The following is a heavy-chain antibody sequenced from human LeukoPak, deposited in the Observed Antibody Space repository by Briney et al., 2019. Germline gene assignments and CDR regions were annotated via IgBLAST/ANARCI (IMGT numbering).Heavy chain of an antibody. D-gene: IGHD2-8*01. CDR3: AKERDGYKWSDY. CDR1: GFTFSNAW. V-gene: IGHV3-23*01. J-gene: IGHJ4*02. Sequence: GGSLRLSCAASGFTFSNAWMSWVRQAPGKGLEWVSAISGSGGSTYYADSVKGRFTISRDNSKNTLYLQMNSLRAEDTAVYYCAKERDGYKWSDYWGQGTLVTVSS. CDR2: ISGSGGST.